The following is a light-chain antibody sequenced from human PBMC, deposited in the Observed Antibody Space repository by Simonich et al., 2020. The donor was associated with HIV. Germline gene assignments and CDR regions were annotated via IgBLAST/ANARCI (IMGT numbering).Light chain of an antibody. J-gene: IGLJ3*02. CDR1: SGSIASNY. CDR2: EDN. V-gene: IGLV6-57*03. Sequence: NFMLTQPHSVSESPGKTVTISCTRRSGSIASNYVQWYQQRPGSAPTTLIYEDNQRPSGVPDRFSGSIDSSSNSASLTISGLKTEDEADYYCQSYDSSNWVFGGGTKLTVL. CDR3: QSYDSSNWV.